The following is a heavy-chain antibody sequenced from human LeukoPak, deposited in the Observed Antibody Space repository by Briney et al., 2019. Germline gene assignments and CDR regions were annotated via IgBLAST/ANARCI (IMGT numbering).Heavy chain of an antibody. J-gene: IGHJ5*02. CDR2: INPSGGST. CDR1: GYTSTSYD. CDR3: ARDTSGGYNWFDP. V-gene: IGHV1-46*01. Sequence: ASVKVSCKASGYTSTSYDMHWVRPAPGQGLEWMGKINPSGGSTSYAQKFQGRVTMTRDTSTSTVYMELSSLRSEDTAVYYCARDTSGGYNWFDPWGQGTLVTVSS. D-gene: IGHD3-10*01.